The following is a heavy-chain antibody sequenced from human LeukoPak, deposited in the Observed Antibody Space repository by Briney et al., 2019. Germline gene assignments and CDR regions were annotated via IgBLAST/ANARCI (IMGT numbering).Heavy chain of an antibody. D-gene: IGHD3-22*01. CDR1: GGSISSGGYY. Sequence: SSETLSLTCTVSGGSISSGGYYWSWIRQPPGKGLEWIGYIYHSGSTYYNPSLKSRVTISVDTSKNQFSLKLSSVTAADTAVYYCARDERITMIVVVITWGQGTLVTVSS. J-gene: IGHJ5*02. CDR3: ARDERITMIVVVIT. V-gene: IGHV4-30-2*01. CDR2: IYHSGST.